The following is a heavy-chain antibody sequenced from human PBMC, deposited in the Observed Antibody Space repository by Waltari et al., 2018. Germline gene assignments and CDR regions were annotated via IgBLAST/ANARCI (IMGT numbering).Heavy chain of an antibody. V-gene: IGHV4-61*09. J-gene: IGHJ4*02. CDR1: GGSISSGSYY. CDR2: SYTSGST. CDR3: ARDEMEGYFDY. Sequence: QVQLQESGPGLVKPSQTLSLTCTVSGGSISSGSYYWSWIRQPAGKGREWIGYSYTSGSTNYNPALKSRVTISVDTSKNQFSLKLSSVTAADTAVYYCARDEMEGYFDYWGQGTLVTGAS. D-gene: IGHD2-8*01.